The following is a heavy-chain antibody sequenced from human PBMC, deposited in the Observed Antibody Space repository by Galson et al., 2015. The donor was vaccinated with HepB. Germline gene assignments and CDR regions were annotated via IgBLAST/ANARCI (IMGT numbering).Heavy chain of an antibody. V-gene: IGHV3-48*04. D-gene: IGHD4-23*01. CDR2: ISSSSSTI. J-gene: IGHJ4*02. Sequence: SLRLSCAASTFIFTTYCMNWVRQAPGKGLEWVSYISSSSSTIYYANSVKGRFTISRDNAKNSLYLQMSSLRAEETAVYYCVFLRGNDLKPLDYWGQGTLVTVSS. CDR1: TFIFTTYC. CDR3: VFLRGNDLKPLDY.